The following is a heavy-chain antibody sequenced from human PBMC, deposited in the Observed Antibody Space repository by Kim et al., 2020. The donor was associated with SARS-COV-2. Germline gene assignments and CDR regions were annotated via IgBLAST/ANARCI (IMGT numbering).Heavy chain of an antibody. J-gene: IGHJ4*02. CDR1: GFTFSSYW. Sequence: GGSLRLSCAASGFTFSSYWMHWVRQVPGKGLVWVSRVDINVRSTRYADSVKGRFTISRDDAKNTLYLLMNSLRADDTAVYYCARGSNAWNGVDYWGRGT. CDR2: VDINVRST. V-gene: IGHV3-74*01. CDR3: ARGSNAWNGVDY. D-gene: IGHD2-8*01.